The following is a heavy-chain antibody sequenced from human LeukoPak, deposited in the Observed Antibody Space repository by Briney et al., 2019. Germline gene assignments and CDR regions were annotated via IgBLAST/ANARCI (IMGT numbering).Heavy chain of an antibody. CDR3: AETSRWNCEVY. V-gene: IGHV4-39*01. Sequence: PSETLSLTCTVSGGSISSSSYYWGWIRQPPGKGLEWIGSIYYSGSTYYNPSLKSRVTISVDTSKNQFSLKLSSVTAADTAVYYCAETSRWNCEVYWGQGTLVTVSS. J-gene: IGHJ4*02. D-gene: IGHD1-7*01. CDR1: GGSISSSSYY. CDR2: IYYSGST.